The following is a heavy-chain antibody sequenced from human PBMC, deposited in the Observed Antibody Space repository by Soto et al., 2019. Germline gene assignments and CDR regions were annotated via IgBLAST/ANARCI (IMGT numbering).Heavy chain of an antibody. V-gene: IGHV1-8*01. CDR3: ARRGLSCSSTFRYHYYGMDV. Sequence: QVKLVQSGAEVKKPGASVKVSCKASGYTFTSYDINWVRQATGQGLEWMGWMNPNSGNTGYAQKFQGRVTMTRNTSISTAYMELNSLRSEDTAVYYCARRGLSCSSTFRYHYYGMDVWGQGTTVTVSS. CDR1: GYTFTSYD. J-gene: IGHJ6*02. D-gene: IGHD6-6*01. CDR2: MNPNSGNT.